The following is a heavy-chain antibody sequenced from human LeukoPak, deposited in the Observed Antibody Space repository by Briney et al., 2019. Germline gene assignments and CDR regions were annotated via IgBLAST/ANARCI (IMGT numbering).Heavy chain of an antibody. Sequence: SETLSLTCTVSGGSISSYYWSWIRQPPGKGLEWIGCIYYSGSTNYNPSLKSRVTISVDTSKNQFSLKLSSVTAADTAVYYCARRPGGYCSSTSCHTGGWFDPWGQGTLVTVSS. J-gene: IGHJ5*02. V-gene: IGHV4-59*12. CDR3: ARRPGGYCSSTSCHTGGWFDP. D-gene: IGHD2-2*01. CDR2: IYYSGST. CDR1: GGSISSYY.